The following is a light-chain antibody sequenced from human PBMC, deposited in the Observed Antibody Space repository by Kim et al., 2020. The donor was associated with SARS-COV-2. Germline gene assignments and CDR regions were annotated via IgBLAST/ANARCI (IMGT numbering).Light chain of an antibody. J-gene: IGLJ3*02. V-gene: IGLV1-44*01. CDR1: SSNIGSNT. Sequence: QSVLTQSPSASGTPGQRVTISCSGSSSNIGSNTVNWYQQLPGTAPKLLIYSNNQRPSGVPDRFSGSKSGTSASLAISGLQSEDEADYYCAAWDDSLMGVFGGGTKLTVL. CDR3: AAWDDSLMGV. CDR2: SNN.